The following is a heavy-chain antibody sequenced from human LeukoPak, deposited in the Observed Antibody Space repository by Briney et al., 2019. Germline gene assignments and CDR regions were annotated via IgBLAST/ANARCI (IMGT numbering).Heavy chain of an antibody. V-gene: IGHV1-69*06. CDR1: GGTFSSYA. Sequence: SVKVSCKASGGTFSSYAISWVRQAPGQGLEWMGGIIPIFGTANYAQKFQGRVTITADKSTSTAYMELSSLRSEDTAVYYCTTVGTTYYDILTGYYTVDYWGQGTLVTVSS. CDR2: IIPIFGTA. CDR3: TTVGTTYYDILTGYYTVDY. D-gene: IGHD3-9*01. J-gene: IGHJ4*02.